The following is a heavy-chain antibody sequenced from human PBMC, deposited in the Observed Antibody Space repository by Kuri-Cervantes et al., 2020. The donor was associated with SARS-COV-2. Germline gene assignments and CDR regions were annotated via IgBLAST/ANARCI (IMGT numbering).Heavy chain of an antibody. CDR2: ISGSGSYK. D-gene: IGHD2-21*01. J-gene: IGHJ6*03. CDR3: ARVAGEGPIYYYYMDV. V-gene: IGHV3-21*01. Sequence: GESLKISCVASGLAFSKYTMNWVRQAPGKALEWVSSISGSGSYKYYADSVKGRFTISKERGENSLYLHMNSLRDDDTAVYYCARVAGEGPIYYYYMDVWGKGTTVTVSS. CDR1: GLAFSKYT.